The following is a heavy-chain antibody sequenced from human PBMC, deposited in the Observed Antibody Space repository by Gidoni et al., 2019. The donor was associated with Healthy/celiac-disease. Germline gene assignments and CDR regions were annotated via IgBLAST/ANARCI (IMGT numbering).Heavy chain of an antibody. CDR3: ARGDLERFWEWLLFPDY. D-gene: IGHD3-3*01. CDR2: ISSSSTTI. J-gene: IGHJ4*02. CDR1: GFTFSSDT. Sequence: EVQLVESGGGLVQPGGSLRLYCAASGFTFSSDTMNWVRQAPGKGLEWVSCISSSSTTIYYADSVKGRFTISRDNAKNSLYLQMNSLRDEDTAVYYCARGDLERFWEWLLFPDYWGQGTLVTVSS. V-gene: IGHV3-48*02.